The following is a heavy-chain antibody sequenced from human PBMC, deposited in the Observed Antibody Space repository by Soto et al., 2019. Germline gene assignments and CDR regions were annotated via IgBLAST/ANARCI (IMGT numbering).Heavy chain of an antibody. CDR3: AGDQMIDSSSLFYGSAIHYYYYGMDV. J-gene: IGHJ6*02. Sequence: ASVKVSCKASGYTFTSYYMYWVRQAPGQGLEWMGIINPSGGSTSYAQKFQGRVTMTRDTSTSTVYMELSSLRSEDTAVYYCAGDQMIDSSSLFYGSAIHYYYYGMDVWGQGTTVTVS. V-gene: IGHV1-46*01. CDR2: INPSGGST. D-gene: IGHD6-13*01. CDR1: GYTFTSYY.